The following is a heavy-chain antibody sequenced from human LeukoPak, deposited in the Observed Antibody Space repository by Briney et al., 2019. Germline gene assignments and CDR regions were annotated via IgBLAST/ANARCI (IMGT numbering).Heavy chain of an antibody. CDR1: GFTFSDHW. CDR2: IKEDGSEK. Sequence: GGSLRLSCGASGFTFSDHWMSWVRQAPGKGLEWVANIKEDGSEKYYVDSVGGRFTISRDNVKNSLHLQMNSLRVEDTAVYYCAQSGRSTFWYWGQGALVSVSS. J-gene: IGHJ4*02. D-gene: IGHD2/OR15-2a*01. CDR3: AQSGRSTFWY. V-gene: IGHV3-7*01.